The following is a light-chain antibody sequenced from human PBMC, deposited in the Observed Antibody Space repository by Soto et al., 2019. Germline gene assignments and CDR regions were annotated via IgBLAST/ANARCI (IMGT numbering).Light chain of an antibody. J-gene: IGLJ2*01. V-gene: IGLV2-11*01. CDR3: CSFAGSFILL. CDR1: SSDVGGYNY. CDR2: DVS. Sequence: QSALTQPCSVSGSPGQSVTISCTGTSSDVGGYNYVTWYQQHPDKAPKLMIYDVSKRPSGVPDRFSGSKSGNTASLTISGLQAEDEADYYCCSFAGSFILLFGGGTKLTVL.